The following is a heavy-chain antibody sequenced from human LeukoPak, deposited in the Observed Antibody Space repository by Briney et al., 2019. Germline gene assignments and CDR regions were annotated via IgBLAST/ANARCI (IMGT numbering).Heavy chain of an antibody. V-gene: IGHV1-46*01. D-gene: IGHD6-13*01. CDR2: IHPSGGT. Sequence: GASVKVSCKASGNTISIYNMHWVRQAPGQGLEWMGIIHPSGGTSYAQKLQGRITMTRDTSTSTVYMELSSLRSEDTAVYYCAREGVAGTGLDYWGQGTLVTVSS. CDR3: AREGVAGTGLDY. J-gene: IGHJ4*02. CDR1: GNTISIYN.